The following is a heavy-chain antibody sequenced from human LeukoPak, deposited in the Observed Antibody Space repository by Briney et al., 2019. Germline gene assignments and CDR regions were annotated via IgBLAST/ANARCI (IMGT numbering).Heavy chain of an antibody. CDR3: AKRLGAARTSLDY. CDR2: ISGSGGST. D-gene: IGHD6-6*01. Sequence: GGSLRLSCAASGFTFSSYAMSWVRQAPGKGLEWVSAISGSGGSTYYADSVKGRFTISRDNFKKTLYLQMNSLRVKDTAVYYCAKRLGAARTSLDYWGQGTLVTVSS. CDR1: GFTFSSYA. J-gene: IGHJ4*02. V-gene: IGHV3-23*01.